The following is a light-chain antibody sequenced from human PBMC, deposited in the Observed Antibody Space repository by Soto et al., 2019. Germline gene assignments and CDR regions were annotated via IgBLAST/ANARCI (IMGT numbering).Light chain of an antibody. J-gene: IGKJ2*01. CDR2: DAS. Sequence: DIQMTQSPSSLSASVGDRVTITCRASQTISTYLNWYQQKPGKAPRLLIYDASSLLSGVPSRFSGSGSGTDLTLTIASLQPDDFSTYYCQQSDSTPYTFGQGTKVEI. CDR1: QTISTY. CDR3: QQSDSTPYT. V-gene: IGKV1-39*01.